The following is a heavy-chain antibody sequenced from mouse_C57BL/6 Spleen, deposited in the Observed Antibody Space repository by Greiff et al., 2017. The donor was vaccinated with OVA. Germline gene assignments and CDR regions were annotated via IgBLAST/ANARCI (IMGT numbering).Heavy chain of an antibody. CDR2: INPNYGTT. D-gene: IGHD1-1*01. J-gene: IGHJ4*01. CDR1: GYSFTDYN. CDR3: ARSYYGTKSYAMDY. Sequence: VQLQQSGPELVKPGATVKISCKASGYSFTDYNMNWVKQSNGKSLEWIGVINPNYGTTSYNQKFKGKATLTVDQSSSTAYMQLNSLTSEDSAVYYCARSYYGTKSYAMDYWGQGTSVTVSS. V-gene: IGHV1-39*01.